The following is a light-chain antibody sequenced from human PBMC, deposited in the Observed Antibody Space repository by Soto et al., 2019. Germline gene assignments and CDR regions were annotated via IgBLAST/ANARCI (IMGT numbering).Light chain of an antibody. J-gene: IGKJ2*03. Sequence: DIQVTQSPSTLSASVGDRVTITCRASQSISSWLAWYQQKPGKAPKLLIYDASTLESGVPSRFSGGGSGTEFTLTISSLQPDDSATYYCQQYKIFLYSFGQGT. CDR1: QSISSW. CDR2: DAS. V-gene: IGKV1-5*01. CDR3: QQYKIFLYS.